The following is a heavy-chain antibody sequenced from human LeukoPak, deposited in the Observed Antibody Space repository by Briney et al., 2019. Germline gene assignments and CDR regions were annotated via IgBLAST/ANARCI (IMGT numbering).Heavy chain of an antibody. Sequence: PGGSLRLSCAASGFTFSTYWMSWVRQAPGKGLEWVGQIKEDGSEKYYVDSVRGRFSISRDNAKNSPYLQMNSLRAEDTAVYYCVRDGSSEAGRAFDIWGQGTMVAVSS. V-gene: IGHV3-7*01. CDR1: GFTFSTYW. D-gene: IGHD1-26*01. J-gene: IGHJ3*02. CDR2: IKEDGSEK. CDR3: VRDGSSEAGRAFDI.